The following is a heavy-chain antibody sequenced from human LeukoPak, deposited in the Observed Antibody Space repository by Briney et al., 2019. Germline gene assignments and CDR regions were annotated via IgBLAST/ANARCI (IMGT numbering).Heavy chain of an antibody. J-gene: IGHJ4*02. CDR1: GGTFSNDA. V-gene: IGHV1-69*04. CDR3: ASRFNLLDY. CDR2: IIPNLGMA. Sequence: SVKVSCKASGGTFSNDAISWVRQAPGQGLEWMGRIIPNLGMALYAQKFKGRVTITADKSPSTAYMELSSLTSEDTAVYFCASRFNLLDYWGQGTLVTVSS.